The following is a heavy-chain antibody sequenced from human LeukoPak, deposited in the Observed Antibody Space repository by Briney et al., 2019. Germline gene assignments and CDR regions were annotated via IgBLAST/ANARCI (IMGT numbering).Heavy chain of an antibody. Sequence: SETLSLACTVHGGSISSYFWSWIRQSPGKGLGWIAYISYSGTTKSNPSLKSQYTLSLDTPKNQFSLKLSSVTPADRAVYYGARHSGGQLQVVKPYDYWGQGTLVTVSS. V-gene: IGHV4-59*08. CDR3: ARHSGGQLQVVKPYDY. CDR1: GGSISSYF. J-gene: IGHJ4*02. CDR2: ISYSGTT. D-gene: IGHD2-21*01.